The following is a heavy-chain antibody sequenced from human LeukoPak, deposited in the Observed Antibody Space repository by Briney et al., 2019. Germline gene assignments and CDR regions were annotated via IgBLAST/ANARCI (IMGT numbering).Heavy chain of an antibody. Sequence: GGSLRLSCAASGFTFSSSSMHWVRQAPGKGLEGVALIGYDGSNRHYADPVKGRFTISKDNSKNTLYLEMNSLRAGDTAVYYCAKMGEVVLDYWGQGTLVTVSS. CDR2: IGYDGSNR. V-gene: IGHV3-30*02. CDR3: AKMGEVVLDY. D-gene: IGHD3-22*01. CDR1: GFTFSSSS. J-gene: IGHJ4*02.